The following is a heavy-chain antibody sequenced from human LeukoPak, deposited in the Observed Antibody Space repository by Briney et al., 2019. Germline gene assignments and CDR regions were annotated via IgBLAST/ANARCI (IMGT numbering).Heavy chain of an antibody. V-gene: IGHV4-38-2*02. CDR1: GYSISSGYY. Sequence: MPSDTHSPTRTVSGYSISSGYYWGGIRQPPGKGLERIGSIYHSGSTYYNPSLTSRVTILVDTSKNQFSLKLSSVTAADTAVYYCARQRDYVWGSYPQRWFDPWGQGTLVTVSS. J-gene: IGHJ5*02. D-gene: IGHD3-16*02. CDR3: ARQRDYVWGSYPQRWFDP. CDR2: IYHSGST.